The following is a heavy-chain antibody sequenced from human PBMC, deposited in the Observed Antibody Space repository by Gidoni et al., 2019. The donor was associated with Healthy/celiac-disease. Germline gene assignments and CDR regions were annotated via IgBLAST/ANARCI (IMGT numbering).Heavy chain of an antibody. CDR2: IDWDEYK. V-gene: IGHV2-70*15. Sequence: QVTLRESGPALVKPTQHLTLTCTVSGFSRSTSGMCVSWIRQPPGKALEWLARIDWDEYKYYSTSLKTRLTISKDTSKNQVVLTMTNMDPVDTATYYCARTPSYYYDGYYFDYWGQGTLVTVSS. CDR3: ARTPSYYYDGYYFDY. D-gene: IGHD3-22*01. CDR1: GFSRSTSGMC. J-gene: IGHJ4*02.